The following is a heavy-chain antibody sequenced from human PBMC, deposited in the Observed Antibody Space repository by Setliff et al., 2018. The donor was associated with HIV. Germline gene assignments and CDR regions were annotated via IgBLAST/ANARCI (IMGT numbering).Heavy chain of an antibody. J-gene: IGHJ2*01. V-gene: IGHV4-38-2*01. D-gene: IGHD2-21*02. CDR1: AYSISSGYY. CDR3: ARHDGTYCGGDCYLLGYFDL. CDR2: TYHSGSI. Sequence: KPSETLSLTCAVSAYSISSGYYWGWIRQPPGKGLEWIGSTYHSGSIYYNPSLKSRVTISVDTSKNQFYLKLSSVTAADTAVYYCARHDGTYCGGDCYLLGYFDLWGRGTRVTVSS.